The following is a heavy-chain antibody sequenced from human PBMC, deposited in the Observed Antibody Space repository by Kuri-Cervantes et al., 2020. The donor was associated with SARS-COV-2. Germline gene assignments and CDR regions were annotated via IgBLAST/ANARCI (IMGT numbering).Heavy chain of an antibody. J-gene: IGHJ4*02. CDR2: IKQDGSEK. CDR3: ARVGWGSPFDY. V-gene: IGHV3-7*01. CDR1: GFTFSSYW. Sequence: GGSLRLSCAASGFTFSSYWMSWVRQAPGKGLEWVANIKQDGSEKYYVDSVKGGFTISRDDAKNSLYLQMNSLRAEDTAVYYCARVGWGSPFDYWGQGTLVTVSS. D-gene: IGHD7-27*01.